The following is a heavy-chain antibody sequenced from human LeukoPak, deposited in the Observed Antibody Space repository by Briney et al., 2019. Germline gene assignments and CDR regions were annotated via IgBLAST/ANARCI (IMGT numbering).Heavy chain of an antibody. D-gene: IGHD2-15*01. Sequence: SETLSLTCSVSGGSFTSSYWNWIPQAPGKGLEWIGFISGSTEYNPSLKRRLAISVDTSQNQFSLKLSSLTAADPAVYYCARARIVDAFDVWGQGAMVTVPS. J-gene: IGHJ3*01. CDR1: GGSFTSSY. CDR3: ARARIVDAFDV. V-gene: IGHV4-59*01. CDR2: ISGST.